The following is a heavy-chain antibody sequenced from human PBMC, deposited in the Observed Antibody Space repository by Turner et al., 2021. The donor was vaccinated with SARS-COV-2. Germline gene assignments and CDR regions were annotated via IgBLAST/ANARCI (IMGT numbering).Heavy chain of an antibody. CDR1: SGSISTYY. V-gene: IGHV4-59*08. Sequence: QVQLQESGPGLVKPSETLSLTCTVSSGSISTYYWSWIRQPPGKGLEWIGYIYYSGSTNYNPSLKSRVTISVDTSKNQFSLKLSSVTAADTAVYYCARYVRYNWNYGYFDLWGRGTLVTVSS. CDR2: IYYSGST. CDR3: ARYVRYNWNYGYFDL. D-gene: IGHD1-20*01. J-gene: IGHJ2*01.